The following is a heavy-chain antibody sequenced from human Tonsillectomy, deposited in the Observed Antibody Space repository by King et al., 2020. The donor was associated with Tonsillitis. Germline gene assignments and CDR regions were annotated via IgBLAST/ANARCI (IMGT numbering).Heavy chain of an antibody. D-gene: IGHD1-26*01. CDR3: ARALGLEVGATDLYY. V-gene: IGHV3-9*01. Sequence: VQLVVCGGGLVQPGRCLRLSCAASGFTFDDHAMHWVRQAPGRGLEWGSGLSWNSGSIGHADAVKGRFTISRDNAKNSLYLQMNSLRAEDTALYYCARALGLEVGATDLYYWGEGTLVTVSS. J-gene: IGHJ4*02. CDR2: LSWNSGSI. CDR1: GFTFDDHA.